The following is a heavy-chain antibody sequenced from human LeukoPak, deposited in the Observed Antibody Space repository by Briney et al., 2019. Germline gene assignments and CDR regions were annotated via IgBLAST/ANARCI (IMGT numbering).Heavy chain of an antibody. CDR3: ARGPNGYYIDAFDI. CDR2: ISSNGGST. Sequence: GGSLRLSCAASGFTFSSYGMHWVRQAPGKGLEYVSAISSNGGSTYYADSVKGRFTISRDNSKNTLYLQMSSLRAEDTAVYYCARGPNGYYIDAFDIWGQGTMVTVSS. CDR1: GFTFSSYG. D-gene: IGHD3-22*01. V-gene: IGHV3-64D*09. J-gene: IGHJ3*02.